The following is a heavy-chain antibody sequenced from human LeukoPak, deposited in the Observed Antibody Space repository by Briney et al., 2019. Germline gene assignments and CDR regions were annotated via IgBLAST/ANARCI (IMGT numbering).Heavy chain of an antibody. CDR1: GFTFSNYG. Sequence: GGSLRLSCAASGFTFSNYGMSWVRQAPGKGLEWVSSISGSGDNTYYADSVKGRSAVSRDNPKNTLYLQMDSLRVEDTAVYHCAKTNGYYDYWGRGTLVTVSS. CDR2: ISGSGDNT. V-gene: IGHV3-23*01. CDR3: AKTNGYYDY. J-gene: IGHJ4*02. D-gene: IGHD3-22*01.